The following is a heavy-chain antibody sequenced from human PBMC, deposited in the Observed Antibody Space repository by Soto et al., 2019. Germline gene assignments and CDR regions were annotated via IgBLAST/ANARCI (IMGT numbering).Heavy chain of an antibody. Sequence: QVQLVQSGAEVKKPGSSVKVSCKASGGTFSRYTINWVRQAPGQGLEWMGRIIPIAAIANYTQKFQGRVTITVDKSSTTADMELSNLRSHDTAVYYCARGSTIVRGAPSWFDPWGQGTLVTVSS. V-gene: IGHV1-69*02. CDR3: ARGSTIVRGAPSWFDP. CDR2: IIPIAAIA. J-gene: IGHJ5*02. D-gene: IGHD3-10*01. CDR1: GGTFSRYT.